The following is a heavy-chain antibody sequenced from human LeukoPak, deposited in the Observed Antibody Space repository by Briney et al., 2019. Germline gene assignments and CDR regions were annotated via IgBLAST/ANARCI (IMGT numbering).Heavy chain of an antibody. J-gene: IGHJ4*02. CDR1: GFLFRNYW. D-gene: IGHD1-7*01. Sequence: GGSLRLSCAGSGFLFRNYWMNWIRQAPGKGLEWVANIDQVGNEKHFGGSVEGRFTIFRDNARNSVFLEMNSLRAEDTAVYYCARGTNAYPGTDYWGQGTLVTVSS. CDR3: ARGTNAYPGTDY. CDR2: IDQVGNEK. V-gene: IGHV3-7*01.